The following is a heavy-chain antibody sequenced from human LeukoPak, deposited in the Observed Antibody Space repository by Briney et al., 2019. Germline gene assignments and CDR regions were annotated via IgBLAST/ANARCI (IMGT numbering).Heavy chain of an antibody. D-gene: IGHD6-13*01. J-gene: IGHJ2*01. V-gene: IGHV4-59*08. CDR2: ILYSGNT. CDR3: ARQASWLPYFDL. CDR1: GGSISGYY. Sequence: PSETLSLTCTVSGGSISGYYWSWIRQPPGQGLEWIGYILYSGNTNYNPTLKCRVTISVDTSENQFSLRLSSVTAADTAVYFCARQASWLPYFDLWGRGTLVAVSS.